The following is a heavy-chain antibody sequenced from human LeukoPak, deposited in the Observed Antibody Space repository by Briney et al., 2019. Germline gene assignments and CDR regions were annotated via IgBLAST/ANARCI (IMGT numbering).Heavy chain of an antibody. J-gene: IGHJ4*02. Sequence: GGSLRLSCAASGFTFSSYSMNWVRQAPGKGLEWVSSISSSSSYIYYADSVKGRFTISRDNAKNSLYLQMNSLRAEDTAVYYCARDLGYDYRFDHWGQGTLVPVSS. CDR2: ISSSSSYI. V-gene: IGHV3-21*01. CDR3: ARDLGYDYRFDH. CDR1: GFTFSSYS. D-gene: IGHD5-12*01.